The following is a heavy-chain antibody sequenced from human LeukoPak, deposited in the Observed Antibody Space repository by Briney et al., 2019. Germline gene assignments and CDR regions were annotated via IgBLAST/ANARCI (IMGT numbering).Heavy chain of an antibody. CDR3: AKDATYSSGWFDY. CDR1: GFTFDDYA. J-gene: IGHJ4*02. CDR2: ISWNSGSI. V-gene: IGHV3-9*03. Sequence: GGSLRLSCAASGFTFDDYAMHWVRQAPGKGLEWVSGISWNSGSIGYADSVEGRFTISRDNAKNSLYLQMNSLRAEVMALYYCAKDATYSSGWFDYWGQGTLVTVSS. D-gene: IGHD6-19*01.